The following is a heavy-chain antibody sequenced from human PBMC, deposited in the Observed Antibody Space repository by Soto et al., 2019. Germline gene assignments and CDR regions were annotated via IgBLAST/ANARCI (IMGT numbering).Heavy chain of an antibody. V-gene: IGHV1-69*06. Sequence: SVKVSCKASGGTFSSYAISWVRQAPGQGLEWMGGIIPIFGTANYAQKFQGRVTITADKSTSTAYMELSSLRSEDTAVYYCASVLSGYDRPYYYDYGMDVWGQGTTVTVSS. J-gene: IGHJ6*02. CDR3: ASVLSGYDRPYYYDYGMDV. D-gene: IGHD5-12*01. CDR1: GGTFSSYA. CDR2: IIPIFGTA.